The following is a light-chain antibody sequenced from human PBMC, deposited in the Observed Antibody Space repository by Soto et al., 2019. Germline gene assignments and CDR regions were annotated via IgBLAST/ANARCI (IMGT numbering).Light chain of an antibody. V-gene: IGKV1-16*02. Sequence: DIQMTQSPSSVCPSXGGGVTISXXASQGITNFLAWFQQKPGKAPKSLIYDASSLQSGVPSKFSGSGSGTDFTLAISSLQPEDSATYYCLQDINYPWTFGQGTKVDIK. CDR3: LQDINYPWT. CDR2: DAS. CDR1: QGITNF. J-gene: IGKJ1*01.